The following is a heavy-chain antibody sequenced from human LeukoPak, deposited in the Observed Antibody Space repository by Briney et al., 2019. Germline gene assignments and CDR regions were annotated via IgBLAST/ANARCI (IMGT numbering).Heavy chain of an antibody. CDR1: GFTFSSYE. CDR2: ISTSGSPI. J-gene: IGHJ4*02. V-gene: IGHV3-48*03. D-gene: IGHD2-2*01. CDR3: ARKYCSSTSCLFDY. Sequence: PGGSLILSCAASGFTFSSYEMNWVRQAPGKGLEWVSYISTSGSPIYYADSVKGRFTISRDNAKNSLYLQMNSLRAEDTAVYYCARKYCSSTSCLFDYWGQGTLVTVSS.